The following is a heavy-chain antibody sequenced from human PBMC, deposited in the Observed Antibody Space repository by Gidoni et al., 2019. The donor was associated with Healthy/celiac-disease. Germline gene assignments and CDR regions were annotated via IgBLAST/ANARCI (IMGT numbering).Heavy chain of an antibody. CDR2: IYTSGST. CDR1: GGSISSGSYY. Sequence: QVQLQESGPGLVKPSQTLSLTCTVSGGSISSGSYYWSWIRQPAGKGLEWIGRIYTSGSTNYNPSLKSRVTISVDTSKNQFSLKLSSVTAADTAVYYCARANYDILTGYGDYWGQGTLVTVSS. J-gene: IGHJ4*02. CDR3: ARANYDILTGYGDY. D-gene: IGHD3-9*01. V-gene: IGHV4-61*02.